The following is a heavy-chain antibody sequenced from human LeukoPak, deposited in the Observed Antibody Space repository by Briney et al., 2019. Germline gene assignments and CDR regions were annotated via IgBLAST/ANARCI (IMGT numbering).Heavy chain of an antibody. D-gene: IGHD6-19*01. CDR1: GFTFSSYW. CDR2: INSDGSST. V-gene: IGHV3-74*01. J-gene: IGHJ6*03. CDR3: ARADGGWDHYYYYMDV. Sequence: PGGSLTLSCAASGFTFSSYWMHWVRHAQGKGLVWVSRINSDGSSTTYEDSGKGPFTISTDNAKNTLYMQVNSLRAEDTAVYYCARADGGWDHYYYYMDVWSKGTTVTVSS.